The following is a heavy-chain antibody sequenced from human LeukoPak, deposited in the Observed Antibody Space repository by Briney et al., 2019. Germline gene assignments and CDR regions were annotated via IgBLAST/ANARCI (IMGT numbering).Heavy chain of an antibody. CDR2: INGKRGDT. V-gene: IGHV1-2*02. J-gene: IGHJ4*02. Sequence: ASVTVSCKASRFIFTDHYMHWMRQAPGQGLEWMGWINGKRGDTNYAQNFQDRVTMTRDTSTSTVYMELSRLTVDDTAVYYCARDHDWGVDYWGQGTLVTVSS. CDR3: ARDHDWGVDY. D-gene: IGHD7-27*01. CDR1: RFIFTDHY.